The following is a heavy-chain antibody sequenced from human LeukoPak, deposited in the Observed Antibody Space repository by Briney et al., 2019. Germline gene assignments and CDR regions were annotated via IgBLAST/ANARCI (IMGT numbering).Heavy chain of an antibody. CDR1: GGSFSGYY. V-gene: IGHV4-34*01. D-gene: IGHD3-22*01. CDR3: ARQRGYSSGYYYLTPPFFDY. CDR2: INHSGST. J-gene: IGHJ4*02. Sequence: ETLSLTCAVYGGSFSGYYWSWIRQPPGKGLEWIGEINHSGSTNYNPSLKSRVTISVDTSKNQFSLKLSSVTAADTAVYYCARQRGYSSGYYYLTPPFFDYWGQGTLVTVSS.